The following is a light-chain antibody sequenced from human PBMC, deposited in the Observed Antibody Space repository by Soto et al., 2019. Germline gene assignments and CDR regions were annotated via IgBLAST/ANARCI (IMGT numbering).Light chain of an antibody. Sequence: QSALTQPASVSGSPGQSITISCTGTSSDVGSYNLVSWYQHHPGKAPKLVIYEASERPSGVSNRFSGSKSGNTASLTISGLQADDEADYYCSSYTSRSIVVFGGGTKLTVL. V-gene: IGLV2-14*02. CDR2: EAS. CDR1: SSDVGSYNL. CDR3: SSYTSRSIVV. J-gene: IGLJ2*01.